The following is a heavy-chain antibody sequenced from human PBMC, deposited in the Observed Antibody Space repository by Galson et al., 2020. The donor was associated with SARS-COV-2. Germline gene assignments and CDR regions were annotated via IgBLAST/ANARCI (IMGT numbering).Heavy chain of an antibody. J-gene: IGHJ4*02. V-gene: IGHV4-30-4*01. CDR3: ARVTRLRMFGVVNYLDY. CDR2: IYYSGST. Sequence: ETSETLSLTCPVPGGSISSGDYYWSWIRQPPGKGLEWIGYIYYSGSTYYNPSLKSRVTISVDTSKNQFSRKLSSVTAADTAVYYCARVTRLRMFGVVNYLDYWGQGTLVTVSS. CDR1: GGSISSGDYY. D-gene: IGHD3-3*01.